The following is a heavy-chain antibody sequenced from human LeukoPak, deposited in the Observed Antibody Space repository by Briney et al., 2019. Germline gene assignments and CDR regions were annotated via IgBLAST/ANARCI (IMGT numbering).Heavy chain of an antibody. V-gene: IGHV3-30*04. CDR3: AIPLVAADHEYFQH. J-gene: IGHJ1*01. Sequence: PGGSPRLSCAASGFTFSDHAIHWVRQAPGKGLEWVAVISYDGSNKYYADSVKGRFTISRDNSKNTLYLQMNSLRAEDTAVYYCAIPLVAADHEYFQHWGQGTLVAVSS. CDR2: ISYDGSNK. D-gene: IGHD6-13*01. CDR1: GFTFSDHA.